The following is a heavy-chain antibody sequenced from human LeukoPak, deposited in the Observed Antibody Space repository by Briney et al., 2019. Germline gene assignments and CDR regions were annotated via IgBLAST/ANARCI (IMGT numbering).Heavy chain of an antibody. CDR3: ARTLAYCGIDCYYFDS. CDR1: GFSLSTMGMR. Sequence: SGPALVKPTQTLTLTCTFSGFSLSTMGMRVSWIRQSPGKALEWLARIDWDDDKFYTTSLETRLTISKDASKNQVVLTMTNVDPMDTATYYCARTLAYCGIDCYYFDSWGQGTLVVVSS. CDR2: IDWDDDK. V-gene: IGHV2-70*04. J-gene: IGHJ4*02. D-gene: IGHD2-21*02.